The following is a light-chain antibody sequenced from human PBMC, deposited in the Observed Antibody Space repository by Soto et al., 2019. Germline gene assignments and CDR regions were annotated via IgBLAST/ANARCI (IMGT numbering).Light chain of an antibody. J-gene: IGLJ3*02. CDR3: SSYTSTNTGV. CDR1: SSDVGHYNY. Sequence: QSALTQPASVSGSPGQSITISCTGTSSDVGHYNYVSWYQHHPGKAPKLIIYEVTYRPSGVSGRFSGSRSGNTASLTISGLQAEDEAYYYCSSYTSTNTGVFGGGTKLTVL. CDR2: EVT. V-gene: IGLV2-14*01.